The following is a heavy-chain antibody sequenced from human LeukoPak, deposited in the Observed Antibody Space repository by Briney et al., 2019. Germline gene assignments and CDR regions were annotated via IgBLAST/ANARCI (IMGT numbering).Heavy chain of an antibody. CDR3: AKDKGWNYFFDY. CDR2: ISWNSGSI. CDR1: GFTFDDYA. D-gene: IGHD1-7*01. Sequence: GRSLILSCAASGFTFDDYAMHWVRQAPGKGLEWVSGISWNSGSIGYADSVKGRFTISRDNAKNSLYLQMNSLRAEDTALYYCAKDKGWNYFFDYWGQGTLVTVSS. J-gene: IGHJ4*02. V-gene: IGHV3-9*01.